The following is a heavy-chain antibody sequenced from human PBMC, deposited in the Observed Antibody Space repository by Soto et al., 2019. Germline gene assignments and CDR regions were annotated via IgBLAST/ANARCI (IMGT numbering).Heavy chain of an antibody. D-gene: IGHD3-3*01. CDR3: AKDREYYDFWRGYPFYYYYGMDV. Sequence: QVQLVESGGGVVQPGRSLRLSCAASGFTFSSYGMHWVRQAPGKGLEWVAVISYDGSNKYYADSVKGRFTISRDNSKNTLYLQMNSLRAEDTAVYYCAKDREYYDFWRGYPFYYYYGMDVWGQGTTVTVSS. CDR1: GFTFSSYG. CDR2: ISYDGSNK. J-gene: IGHJ6*02. V-gene: IGHV3-30*18.